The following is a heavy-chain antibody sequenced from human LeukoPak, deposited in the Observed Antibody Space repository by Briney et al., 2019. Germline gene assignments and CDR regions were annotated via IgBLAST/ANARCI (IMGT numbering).Heavy chain of an antibody. CDR1: GDSVSSNSAA. J-gene: IGHJ6*02. D-gene: IGHD6-19*01. CDR2: TYYRSKWYN. Sequence: SQTLSLTCAISGDSVSSNSAAWNWIRQSPSRGLEWLGRTYYRSKWYNDYAVSVKSRITINPDTSKNQFSLQLNSVTPEDTAVYYCARGPYSSGRTGKYYYGMDVWGQGTTVTVSS. V-gene: IGHV6-1*01. CDR3: ARGPYSSGRTGKYYYGMDV.